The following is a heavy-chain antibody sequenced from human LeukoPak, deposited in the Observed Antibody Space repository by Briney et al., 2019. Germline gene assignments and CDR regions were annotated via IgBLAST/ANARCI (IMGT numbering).Heavy chain of an antibody. Sequence: GGSLRLSCAASGFTFSSYSMNWVRQAPGKGLEWVSSISSSSSYIYYADSVKGRFTISRDNAKNSLYLQMNSPRAEDTAVYYCARDRRSSGWYYFDYWGQGTLVTVSS. V-gene: IGHV3-21*01. D-gene: IGHD6-19*01. CDR3: ARDRRSSGWYYFDY. J-gene: IGHJ4*02. CDR2: ISSSSSYI. CDR1: GFTFSSYS.